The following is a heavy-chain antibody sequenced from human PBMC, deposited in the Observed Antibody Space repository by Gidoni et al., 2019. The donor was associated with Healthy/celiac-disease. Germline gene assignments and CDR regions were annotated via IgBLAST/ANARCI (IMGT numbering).Heavy chain of an antibody. CDR3: ASGAAAGTVDY. Sequence: QVQLQESGPGLVKPSETLFLTCTVSGYSISSGYYWGWIRQPPGKGLEWIGSIYHSGSTYYNPSLKSRVTLSVDTSKNQFSLKLSSVTAADTAVYYCASGAAAGTVDYWGQGTLVTVSS. CDR2: IYHSGST. D-gene: IGHD6-13*01. V-gene: IGHV4-38-2*02. CDR1: GYSISSGYY. J-gene: IGHJ4*02.